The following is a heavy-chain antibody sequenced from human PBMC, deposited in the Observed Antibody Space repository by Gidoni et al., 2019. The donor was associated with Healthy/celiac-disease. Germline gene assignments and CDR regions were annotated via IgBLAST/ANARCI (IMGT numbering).Heavy chain of an antibody. CDR2: ISAYNGIT. CDR1: GYTCSSDG. J-gene: IGHJ3*02. V-gene: IGHV1-18*04. D-gene: IGHD1-26*01. CDR3: ARDWAGGSYFSDDAFDI. Sequence: QVQLVQSGAEVKKPGAYETVSCKASGYTCSSDGISWVRHVPGQGREWMGWISAYNGITNDAQRLQGRVTMTKDTSTSTAYMELRSLRSDDTAVYYWARDWAGGSYFSDDAFDIWGQGTMVTVSS.